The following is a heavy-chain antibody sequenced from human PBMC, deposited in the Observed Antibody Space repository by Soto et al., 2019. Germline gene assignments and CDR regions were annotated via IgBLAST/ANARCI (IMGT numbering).Heavy chain of an antibody. CDR1: GFSFSNYW. CDR3: ARDQVGALDV. V-gene: IGHV3-7*01. J-gene: IGHJ6*04. Sequence: GSLRLSCAASGFSFSNYWMAWVRQAPGQGLEWVANIKEDGSVKQYADSVKGRFTISRDNGKNSQYLQMNSLRAEDTAVYYCARDQVGALDVWGKGTTVTVSS. CDR2: IKEDGSVK. D-gene: IGHD1-26*01.